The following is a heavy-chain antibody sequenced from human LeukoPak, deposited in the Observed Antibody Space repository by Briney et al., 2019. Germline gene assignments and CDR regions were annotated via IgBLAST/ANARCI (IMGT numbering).Heavy chain of an antibody. J-gene: IGHJ3*02. D-gene: IGHD4-17*01. CDR1: GFALRSYT. V-gene: IGHV3-21*01. CDR2: ISSTSAYI. Sequence: GSLRLSCAASGFALRSYTVTWVHQAPGKGLEWVSSISSTSAYIYYAESVKGRFSISRDNVDNVVHLQMSSLRNEDTAFYYCARDSNDYGLTPGLPTQQSGHAFDIWGQGTMVTVSS. CDR3: ARDSNDYGLTPGLPTQQSGHAFDI.